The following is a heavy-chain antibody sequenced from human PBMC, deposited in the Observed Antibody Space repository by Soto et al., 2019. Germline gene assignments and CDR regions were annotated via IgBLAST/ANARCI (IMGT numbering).Heavy chain of an antibody. CDR1: VYSFTSYC. Sequence: PGEYLKISCKGSVYSFTSYCIGWVRQMPGKGLEWMWIIYPGDSDTRYSPSFQGQVTISADKSISTAYLQWSRMKASDTAMYYCAKPWGYDILTGDYSYGMDVGGQGSTVTVSS. V-gene: IGHV5-51*01. D-gene: IGHD3-9*01. J-gene: IGHJ6*02. CDR2: IYPGDSDT. CDR3: AKPWGYDILTGDYSYGMDV.